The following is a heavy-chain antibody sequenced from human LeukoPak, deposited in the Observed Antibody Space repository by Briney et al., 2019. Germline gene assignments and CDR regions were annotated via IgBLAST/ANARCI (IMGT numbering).Heavy chain of an antibody. D-gene: IGHD2-15*01. CDR3: AKDRGGRLGGFDY. Sequence: GGSLRLSCAVSGFTFSSYAMNWVRQAPGKGLEWVSFISGDGGSTYYADSVKGRFTISRDNSKNTLYLRMNSMRAEDTSVYYCAKDRGGRLGGFDYWGQGTLVTVSS. J-gene: IGHJ4*02. CDR2: ISGDGGST. CDR1: GFTFSSYA. V-gene: IGHV3-23*01.